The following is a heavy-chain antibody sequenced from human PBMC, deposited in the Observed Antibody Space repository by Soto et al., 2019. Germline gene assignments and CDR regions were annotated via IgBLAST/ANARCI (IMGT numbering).Heavy chain of an antibody. CDR1: GYTFTSYD. CDR3: ARGNAVAGTTYYYYYGMDV. Sequence: QVQLVQSGAEVKKPGASVKVSCKASGYTFTSYDINWVRQATGQGLEWMGWMNPNSGNTGYAQKFQGRVTMTRNTSISTAYMELSSLRSEDTAVYYCARGNAVAGTTYYYYYGMDVWGQGTTVTVSS. CDR2: MNPNSGNT. J-gene: IGHJ6*02. D-gene: IGHD6-19*01. V-gene: IGHV1-8*01.